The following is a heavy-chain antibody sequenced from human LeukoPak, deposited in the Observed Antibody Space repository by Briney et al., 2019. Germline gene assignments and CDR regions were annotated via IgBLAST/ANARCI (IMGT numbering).Heavy chain of an antibody. Sequence: PGGSLRLSCAASGFTFSSYAMHWVRQAPGKGLEWVAVISYDGSNKYYADPVKGRFTISRDNSKNTLYLQMNSLRAEDTAVYYCARDSIPTYCDFWSGYYGNWFDPWGQGTLVTVSS. V-gene: IGHV3-30-3*01. J-gene: IGHJ5*02. CDR3: ARDSIPTYCDFWSGYYGNWFDP. CDR1: GFTFSSYA. CDR2: ISYDGSNK. D-gene: IGHD3-3*01.